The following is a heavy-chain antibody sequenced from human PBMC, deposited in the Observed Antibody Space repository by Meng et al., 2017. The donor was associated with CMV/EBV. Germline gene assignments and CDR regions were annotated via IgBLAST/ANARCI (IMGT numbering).Heavy chain of an antibody. CDR1: GFTFSSYW. J-gene: IGHJ4*02. CDR2: IKQDGSEK. D-gene: IGHD2-2*01. Sequence: GESLKISCAASGFTFSSYWMSWVRQAPGKGLEWVANIKQDGSEKYYVDSVKGRFTISRDNAKNSLYLQMNSLRAEDTAVYYCARESDRSTSCPGYDYWGQGTLVTVSS. CDR3: ARESDRSTSCPGYDY. V-gene: IGHV3-7*01.